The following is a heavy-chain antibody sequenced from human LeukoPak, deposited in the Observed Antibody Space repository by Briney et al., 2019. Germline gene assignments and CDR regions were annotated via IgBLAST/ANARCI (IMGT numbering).Heavy chain of an antibody. D-gene: IGHD1-26*01. J-gene: IGHJ4*02. CDR2: INPDGTTT. CDR1: GFPLSNYW. CDR3: ARVGIGRYSFDS. Sequence: GGSLRLSCAASGFPLSNYWMHWVRQTPGKGLVWVSRINPDGTTTSYADSAKGRFTISRDNARNTLYLEMNSLRAEDTAVYYCARVGIGRYSFDSWGQGTLVTVSS. V-gene: IGHV3-74*01.